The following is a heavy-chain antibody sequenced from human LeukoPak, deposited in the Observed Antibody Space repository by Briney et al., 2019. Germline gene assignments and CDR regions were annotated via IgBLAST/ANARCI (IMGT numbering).Heavy chain of an antibody. CDR3: ARAEYCSGGSCTMSFWLDGMDV. CDR2: ISSNGGST. CDR1: GFTFSSYA. J-gene: IGHJ6*02. D-gene: IGHD2-15*01. V-gene: IGHV3-64*01. Sequence: GGSLRLSCAASGFTFSSYAMHWIRQAPGKGLEYVPAISSNGGSTYYANSVKGRFTISRDNSKNTLYLQMGSLRAEDMAVYYCARAEYCSGGSCTMSFWLDGMDVWGQGTTVTVSS.